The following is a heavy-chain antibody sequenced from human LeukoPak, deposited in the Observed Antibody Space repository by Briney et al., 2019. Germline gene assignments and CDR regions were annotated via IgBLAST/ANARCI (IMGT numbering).Heavy chain of an antibody. J-gene: IGHJ4*02. CDR1: GFAFSTYS. D-gene: IGHD6-13*01. CDR3: ARDSGWSFDY. Sequence: GGSLRLSCAASGFAFSTYSMNWVRQAPGKRLEWVSYIGRSSSSIYYADSVKGRFTISRDDAKNSLYLQMNSLRDEDTAVYYCARDSGWSFDYWGQGTVVTVSS. CDR2: IGRSSSSI. V-gene: IGHV3-48*02.